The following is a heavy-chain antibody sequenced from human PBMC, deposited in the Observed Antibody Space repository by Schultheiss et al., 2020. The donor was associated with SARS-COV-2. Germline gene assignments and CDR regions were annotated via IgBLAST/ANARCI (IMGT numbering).Heavy chain of an antibody. D-gene: IGHD3-16*01. J-gene: IGHJ6*02. Sequence: GGSLRLSCAVSGFTFSDYFMSWIRQAPGKGLEWVSYISSSGSTIYYADSVKGRFTISRDNSKNTLYLQMNSLRAEDTAVYYCARGGPDIWGRPGVNYYYYGMDVWGQGTTVTVSS. CDR3: ARGGPDIWGRPGVNYYYYGMDV. CDR2: ISSSGSTI. CDR1: GFTFSDYF. V-gene: IGHV3-11*04.